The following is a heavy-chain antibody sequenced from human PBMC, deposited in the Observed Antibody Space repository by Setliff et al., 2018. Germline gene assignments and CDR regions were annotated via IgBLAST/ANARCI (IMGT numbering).Heavy chain of an antibody. Sequence: SVKVSCKASGGPFRTDGFNWVRQAPGQGLEWMGRILPVFGTAEYAQKFQGRVTITAAESTSTAYLEVRSRRSGDTAVFYCARDTRDRYDRSGHYLSRDYWGQGTLVTVSS. CDR2: ILPVFGTA. CDR3: ARDTRDRYDRSGHYLSRDY. V-gene: IGHV1-69*13. J-gene: IGHJ4*02. CDR1: GGPFRTDG. D-gene: IGHD3-3*01.